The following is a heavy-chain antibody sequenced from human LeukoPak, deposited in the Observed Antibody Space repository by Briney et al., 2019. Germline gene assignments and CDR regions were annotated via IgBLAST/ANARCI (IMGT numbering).Heavy chain of an antibody. CDR1: GFTVSSNY. J-gene: IGHJ4*02. V-gene: IGHV3-30-3*01. Sequence: GGSLRLSCAASGFTVSSNYMSWVRQAPGKGLEWVALISYDGSNKDFADSAKGRFTISRDNSKNTVYLQMNSLRPEDTAVYYCARELAGGYDSADYWGQGTLVTVSS. D-gene: IGHD5-12*01. CDR3: ARELAGGYDSADY. CDR2: ISYDGSNK.